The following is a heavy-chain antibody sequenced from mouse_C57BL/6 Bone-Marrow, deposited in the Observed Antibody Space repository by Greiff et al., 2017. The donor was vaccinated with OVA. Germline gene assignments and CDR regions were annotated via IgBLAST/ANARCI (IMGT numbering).Heavy chain of an antibody. J-gene: IGHJ3*01. CDR3: ARSNLPNWDEGFAY. CDR1: GYTFTSYW. D-gene: IGHD4-1*02. CDR2: IYPSDSET. V-gene: IGHV1-61*01. Sequence: QVQLQQPGAELVRPGSSVKLSCKASGYTFTSYWMDWVKQRPGQGLEWIGNIYPSDSETHYNQKFKDKATLTVDKSSSTAYMQLSSLTSEDSAVYYCARSNLPNWDEGFAYWGQGTLVTVSA.